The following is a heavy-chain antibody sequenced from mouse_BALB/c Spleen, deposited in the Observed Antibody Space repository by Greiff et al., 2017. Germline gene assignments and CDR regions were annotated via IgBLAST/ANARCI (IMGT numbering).Heavy chain of an antibody. Sequence: EVQVVDSGGGLVQPGGSLKLSCAASGFTFSSYTMSWVRQTPEKRLEWVAYISNGGGSTYYPDTVKGRFTISIDNAKNTLYLQMISLKSEDTDMYYCARHGLYGSSPVIDYWGQGTTLTVSS. CDR2: ISNGGGST. J-gene: IGHJ2*01. D-gene: IGHD1-1*01. V-gene: IGHV5-12-2*01. CDR1: GFTFSSYT. CDR3: ARHGLYGSSPVIDY.